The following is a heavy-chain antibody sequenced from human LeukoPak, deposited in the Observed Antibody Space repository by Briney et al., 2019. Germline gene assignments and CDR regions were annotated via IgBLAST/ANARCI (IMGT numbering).Heavy chain of an antibody. CDR1: GYTFTGYY. CDR2: IIPIFGTA. D-gene: IGHD3-10*01. Sequence: SVKVSCKASGYTFTGYYMHWVRQAPGQGLEWMGGIIPIFGTANYAQKFQGRVTITADKSTSTAYMELSSLRSEDTAVYYCARGYYGSGSYYYYYYYYMDVWGKGTTVTVSS. V-gene: IGHV1-69*06. J-gene: IGHJ6*03. CDR3: ARGYYGSGSYYYYYYYYMDV.